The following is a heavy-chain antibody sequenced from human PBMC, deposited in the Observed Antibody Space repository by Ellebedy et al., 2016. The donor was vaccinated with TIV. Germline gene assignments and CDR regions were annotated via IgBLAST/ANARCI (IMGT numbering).Heavy chain of an antibody. CDR3: ARDGSYGRPFDY. J-gene: IGHJ4*02. CDR1: GFMFSRYW. D-gene: IGHD5-18*01. CDR2: IKFDEIEK. Sequence: GESLKISCAASGFMFSRYWMSWLRQAPGKGLEYVAHIKFDEIEKYHADSVKGRFTIFRDNARNSVYLQMNSLRVDDTAVYYCARDGSYGRPFDYWGQGTLVTVSS. V-gene: IGHV3-7*01.